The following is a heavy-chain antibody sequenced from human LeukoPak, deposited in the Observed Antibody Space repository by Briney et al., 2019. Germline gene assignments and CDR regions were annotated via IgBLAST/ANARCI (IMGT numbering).Heavy chain of an antibody. V-gene: IGHV3-30-3*01. CDR3: ATHTPRYSSSWNAFDI. CDR2: ISYDGSNK. Sequence: PGRSLRLSCAASGFTFSSYAMPWVRQAPGKGLEWVAVISYDGSNKYYADSVKGRFTISRDNSKNTLYLQMNSLRAEDTAVYYCATHTPRYSSSWNAFDIWGQGTMVTVSS. J-gene: IGHJ3*02. CDR1: GFTFSSYA. D-gene: IGHD6-13*01.